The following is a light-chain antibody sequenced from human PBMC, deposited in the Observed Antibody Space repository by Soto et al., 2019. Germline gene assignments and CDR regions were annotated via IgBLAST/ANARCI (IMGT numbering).Light chain of an antibody. CDR3: CSYAGSSTLV. J-gene: IGLJ2*01. CDR2: EVS. CDR1: SSDVGSYNL. V-gene: IGLV2-23*02. Sequence: QSALTQPASVSGSPGQSITISCTGTSSDVGSYNLVSWYQHYPGKAPKLMIYEVSKRPSGVSNRFSGSKSGNTASLTISGLQAEDEADYYCCSYAGSSTLVFGGGTKLTVL.